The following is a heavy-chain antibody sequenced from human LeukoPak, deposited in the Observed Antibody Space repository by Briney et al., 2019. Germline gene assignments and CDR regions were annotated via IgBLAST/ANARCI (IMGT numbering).Heavy chain of an antibody. V-gene: IGHV1-2*02. CDR2: INPNSGGT. J-gene: IGHJ4*02. CDR1: GYTFTGYY. CDR3: AALLSIAAAGTDY. D-gene: IGHD6-13*01. Sequence: ASVKVSRKASGYTFTGYYMHWVRQAPGQGLEWMGWINPNSGGTNYAQKFQGRVTMTRDTSISTAYMELSRLRSDDTAVYYCAALLSIAAAGTDYWGQGTLVTVSS.